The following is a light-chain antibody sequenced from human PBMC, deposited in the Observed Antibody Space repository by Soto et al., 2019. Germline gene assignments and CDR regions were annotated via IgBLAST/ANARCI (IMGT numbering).Light chain of an antibody. V-gene: IGKV3-15*01. CDR2: ATS. Sequence: EIVLTQSPGTLSLSPGERATLSCRASQSVSSSLAWYQQKPGQTPRLLIYATSTRATGIPARFSGSGSGTEFTLTISSLQSEDFAVYYCQHYNNWPLTFGGGTKVDIK. CDR3: QHYNNWPLT. CDR1: QSVSSS. J-gene: IGKJ4*01.